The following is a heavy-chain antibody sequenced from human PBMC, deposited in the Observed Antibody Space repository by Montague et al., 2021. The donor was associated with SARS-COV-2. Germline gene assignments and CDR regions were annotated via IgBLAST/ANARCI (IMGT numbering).Heavy chain of an antibody. CDR3: ARGLPYQMVAGSLPNYSMDV. CDR2: IYYSGNN. Sequence: TLSLTCTVSGGSISSGAFYWSWLRQHPRKGLEWIGSIYYSGNNYHNPSLKSRLTISIDTSKNQFSLKLSSVTAADTAVYYCARGLPYQMVAGSLPNYSMDVWGRGTTVTVSS. V-gene: IGHV4-31*03. CDR1: GGSISSGAFY. D-gene: IGHD2-15*01. J-gene: IGHJ6*02.